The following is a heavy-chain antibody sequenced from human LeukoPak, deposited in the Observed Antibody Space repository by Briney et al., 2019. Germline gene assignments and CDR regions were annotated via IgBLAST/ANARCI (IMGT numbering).Heavy chain of an antibody. J-gene: IGHJ4*02. Sequence: GGSLRLSCAASGFTFSNYWMHWVRQAPGKGLVWVSRINSDGSSTSYADSVKGRFTISRDNAKNTLYLQMNSLRAEDTAVYCCARVTGTTMVDYWGQGTLVTVSS. D-gene: IGHD1-7*01. CDR2: INSDGSST. V-gene: IGHV3-74*01. CDR1: GFTFSNYW. CDR3: ARVTGTTMVDY.